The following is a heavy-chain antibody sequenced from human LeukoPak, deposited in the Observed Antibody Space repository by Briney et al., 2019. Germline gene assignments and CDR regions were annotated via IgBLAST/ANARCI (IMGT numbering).Heavy chain of an antibody. CDR2: ISSSGSTI. CDR3: AREGAAYFDPPPRPASIGY. D-gene: IGHD3-9*01. CDR1: GFTFSDYY. Sequence: GGSLRLSCAASGFTFSDYYMSWIRQAPGKGLEWVSYISSSGSTIYYADSVKGRFTISRDNAKNSLYLQMNSLRAEDTAVYYCAREGAAYFDPPPRPASIGYWGQGTLVTVSS. V-gene: IGHV3-11*01. J-gene: IGHJ4*02.